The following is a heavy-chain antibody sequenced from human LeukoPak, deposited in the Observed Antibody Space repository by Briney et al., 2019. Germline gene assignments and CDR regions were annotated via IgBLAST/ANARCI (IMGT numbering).Heavy chain of an antibody. V-gene: IGHV4-31*03. CDR2: IYYSGST. Sequence: RTSETLSLTCTVSGGSISSGGYYWSWIRQHPGKGLEWIGYIYYSGSTYYNPSLKSRVTISVDTSKNQLSLKLSSVTAADTAVYYCARASPITIFFFDYWGQGTLVTVSS. J-gene: IGHJ4*02. CDR1: GGSISSGGYY. D-gene: IGHD3-3*01. CDR3: ARASPITIFFFDY.